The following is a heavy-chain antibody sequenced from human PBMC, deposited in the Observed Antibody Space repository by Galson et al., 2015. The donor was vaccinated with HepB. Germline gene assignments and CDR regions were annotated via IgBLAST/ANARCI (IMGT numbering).Heavy chain of an antibody. CDR3: ARSTAYYYDSSGYGWFDP. CDR1: GYSFTSYW. D-gene: IGHD3-22*01. Sequence: QSGAEVKKPGESLKISCKGSGYSFTSYWIGWVRQMPGKGLEWMGIIYPGDSDTRYSPSFQGQVTISADKSISTAYLQWSSLKASDTAMYYCARSTAYYYDSSGYGWFDPWGQGTLVTVSS. V-gene: IGHV5-51*03. CDR2: IYPGDSDT. J-gene: IGHJ5*02.